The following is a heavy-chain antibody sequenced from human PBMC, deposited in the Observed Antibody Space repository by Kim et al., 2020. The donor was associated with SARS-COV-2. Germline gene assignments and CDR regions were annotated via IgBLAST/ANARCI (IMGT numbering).Heavy chain of an antibody. CDR1: GGSFSGYY. V-gene: IGHV4-34*01. Sequence: SETLSLTCAVYGGSFSGYYWSWIRQPQGKGLEWIGEINHSGSTNYNPSLKSRVTISVDTTKNQFSLKLSSVTAADTAVYYCARMIQLWLHRPEKLTYFDYWGQGTLVTVSS. D-gene: IGHD5-18*01. CDR3: ARMIQLWLHRPEKLTYFDY. CDR2: INHSGST. J-gene: IGHJ4*02.